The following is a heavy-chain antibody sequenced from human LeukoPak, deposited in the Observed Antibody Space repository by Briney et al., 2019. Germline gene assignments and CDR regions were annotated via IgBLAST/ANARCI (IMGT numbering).Heavy chain of an antibody. V-gene: IGHV5-51*01. J-gene: IGHJ6*03. CDR3: ARLAAAGTSARNYYYYYYMDA. CDR2: IYPADSDT. D-gene: IGHD6-13*01. CDR1: GYSFTSYW. Sequence: GESLKISCKGSGYSFTSYWIGWVRQMPGKGLEWMGIIYPADSDTRYSPSFQGQVTISADKSISTAYLQWSSLKASDTAMYYCARLAAAGTSARNYYYYYYMDAWGKGTTVTVSS.